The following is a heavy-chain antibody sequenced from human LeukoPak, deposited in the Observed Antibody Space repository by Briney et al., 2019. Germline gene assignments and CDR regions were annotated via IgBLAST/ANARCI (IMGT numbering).Heavy chain of an antibody. D-gene: IGHD2-21*02. CDR2: IGDSDDSA. J-gene: IGHJ3*02. Sequence: GGSLRLSCAASGFIFSNSAISWVRQAPGKGLEWVSVIGDSDDSAFYADSVKGRFTISRDNSKNALSLQMDSLRAEDTAVYYCARRLDVVVTAVDAFDIWGQGTMVTVSS. CDR3: ARRLDVVVTAVDAFDI. CDR1: GFIFSNSA. V-gene: IGHV3-23*01.